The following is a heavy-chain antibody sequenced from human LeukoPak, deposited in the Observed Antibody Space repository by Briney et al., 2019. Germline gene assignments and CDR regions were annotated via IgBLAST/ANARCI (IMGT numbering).Heavy chain of an antibody. CDR2: ISGSGGST. Sequence: GLSLRLSCAASAFTFSSHAMSWARQDPGKGLEWVTGISGSGGSTYYADSVKGRFTISRDNSKNTLYLQMHSLRAEDTAVYYCAKIVVVPAAIRDDYWGQGTLVTVSS. CDR1: AFTFSSHA. CDR3: AKIVVVPAAIRDDY. J-gene: IGHJ4*02. V-gene: IGHV3-23*01. D-gene: IGHD2-2*02.